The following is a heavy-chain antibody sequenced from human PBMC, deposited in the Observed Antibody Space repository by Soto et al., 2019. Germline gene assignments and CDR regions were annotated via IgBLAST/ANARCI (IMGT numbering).Heavy chain of an antibody. V-gene: IGHV1-69*12. J-gene: IGHJ6*02. D-gene: IGHD5-18*01. CDR1: GGTFSSYA. CDR2: IIPIFGTA. Sequence: QVQLVQSGAEVKKPGSSVKVSCKASGGTFSSYAISWVRQARGQGLEWMGGIIPIFGTANYAQKFQGRVTITADESTSTAYMELSSLRSEDTAVYYCASPRGYSYGAHHYYYGMDVWGQGTTVTVSS. CDR3: ASPRGYSYGAHHYYYGMDV.